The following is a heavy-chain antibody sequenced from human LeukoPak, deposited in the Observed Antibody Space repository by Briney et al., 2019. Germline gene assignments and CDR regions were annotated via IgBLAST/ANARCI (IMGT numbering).Heavy chain of an antibody. D-gene: IGHD3-22*01. Sequence: SETLSLTCTVSGGSISSGGYYWSWIRQHPGKGLEWIGYIYYSGSTYYNPPLKSRVTISVDTSKNQFSLKLSSVTAADTAVYYCARDRDSSGYYSGWGQGTLVTVSS. J-gene: IGHJ4*02. CDR2: IYYSGST. CDR1: GGSISSGGYY. V-gene: IGHV4-31*03. CDR3: ARDRDSSGYYSG.